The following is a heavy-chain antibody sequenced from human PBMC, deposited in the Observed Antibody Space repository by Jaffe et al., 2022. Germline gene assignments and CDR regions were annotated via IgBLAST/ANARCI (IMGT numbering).Heavy chain of an antibody. CDR1: GFSLTAGGVG. CDR3: ARRPSDYGWDSFDV. J-gene: IGHJ3*01. D-gene: IGHD4-17*01. Sequence: QITLKESAPTLVEPTQTLTLTCTFSGFSLTAGGVGVGWIRQPPGKALEWLALVYWNDDKRYRASLKNRLTITKDTSKNQVVLIMTNMDPVDTATYYCARRPSDYGWDSFDVWGQGTMVTVSS. V-gene: IGHV2-5*01. CDR2: VYWNDDK.